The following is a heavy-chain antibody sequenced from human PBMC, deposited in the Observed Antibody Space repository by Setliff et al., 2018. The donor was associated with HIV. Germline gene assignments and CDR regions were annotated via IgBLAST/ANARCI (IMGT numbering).Heavy chain of an antibody. D-gene: IGHD2-21*01. V-gene: IGHV1-2*02. Sequence: ASVKVSCKASGYIFTGYYMHWVRQAPGQGLEWMGWINPSTVGTNYAQKFQGRVTMTTDTSANTAYMELSSLRSDDTAVYFCARGALLAVFDFDHWGHGTLVTVSS. J-gene: IGHJ4*01. CDR3: ARGALLAVFDFDH. CDR2: INPSTVGT. CDR1: GYIFTGYY.